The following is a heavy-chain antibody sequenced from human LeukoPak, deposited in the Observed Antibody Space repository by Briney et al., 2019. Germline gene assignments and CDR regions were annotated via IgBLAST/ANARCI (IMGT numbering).Heavy chain of an antibody. CDR1: GGSISSSSYY. CDR3: ARENDSSGYPSHHPFDY. V-gene: IGHV4-39*07. CDR2: IYYSGST. Sequence: SETLSLTCTVSGGSISSSSYYWGWIRQPPGKGLEWIGSIYYSGSTYYNPSLKSRVTISVDTSKNQFSLKLSSVTAADTAVYYCARENDSSGYPSHHPFDYWGQGTLVTVSS. J-gene: IGHJ4*02. D-gene: IGHD3-22*01.